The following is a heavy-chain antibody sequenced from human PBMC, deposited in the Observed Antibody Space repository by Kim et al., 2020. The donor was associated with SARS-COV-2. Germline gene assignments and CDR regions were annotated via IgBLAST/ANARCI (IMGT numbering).Heavy chain of an antibody. CDR2: ISSSGSTI. D-gene: IGHD6-19*01. Sequence: GGSLRLSCAASGFTFSSYEMNWVRQAPGKGLEWVSYISSSGSTIYYADSVKGRFTISRDNAKNSLYLQMNSLRAEDTAVYYCASAQRELTGIAVAGPYFDYWGQGTLVTVSS. CDR1: GFTFSSYE. J-gene: IGHJ4*02. CDR3: ASAQRELTGIAVAGPYFDY. V-gene: IGHV3-48*03.